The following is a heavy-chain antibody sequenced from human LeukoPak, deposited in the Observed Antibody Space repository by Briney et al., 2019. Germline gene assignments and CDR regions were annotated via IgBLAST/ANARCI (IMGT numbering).Heavy chain of an antibody. CDR3: TTDPEQIAAAGPSPDDAFDI. CDR1: GLTVTNAW. Sequence: GGSLRLSCAASGLTVTNAWMNWVRQAPGKGLEWVGRIKSKTDGGTTDYAAPVKGRFTISRDDSKNTLYLQMNSLKTEDTAVYYCTTDPEQIAAAGPSPDDAFDIWGQGTMVTVSS. J-gene: IGHJ3*02. V-gene: IGHV3-15*07. D-gene: IGHD6-25*01. CDR2: IKSKTDGGTT.